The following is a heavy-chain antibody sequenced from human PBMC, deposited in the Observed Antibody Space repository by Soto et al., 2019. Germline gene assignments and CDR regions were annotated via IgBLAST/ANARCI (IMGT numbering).Heavy chain of an antibody. J-gene: IGHJ6*02. CDR1: GFTFIDYY. CDR2: ISTVSSAT. CDR3: ARYSGSYLSAYFYGMDV. V-gene: IGHV3-11*06. D-gene: IGHD1-26*01. Sequence: PGGFLRLSCAASGFTFIDYYMTWIRQAPGKGLKLVSFISTVSSATNYADSVKGRFTISRDNAKNLVYLQMESLRAEDTAVYYCARYSGSYLSAYFYGMDVWGQGATVTVSS.